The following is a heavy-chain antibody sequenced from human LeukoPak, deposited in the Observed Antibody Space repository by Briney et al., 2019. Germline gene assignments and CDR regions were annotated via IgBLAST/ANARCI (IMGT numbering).Heavy chain of an antibody. D-gene: IGHD1-1*01. CDR1: GASISSYY. CDR3: ARARTGFDL. J-gene: IGHJ5*02. V-gene: IGHV4-59*01. CDR2: IYYSGST. Sequence: SETLSLTCTASGASISSYYWSWIRQPPGKGLEWIGYIYYSGSTNYNPSLRSRVTMSVDTSKNQFSLKLNSVTAADTAVYYCARARTGFDLWGQGALVTVSS.